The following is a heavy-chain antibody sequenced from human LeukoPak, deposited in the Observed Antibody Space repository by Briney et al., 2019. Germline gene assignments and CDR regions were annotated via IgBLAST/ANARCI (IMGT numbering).Heavy chain of an antibody. Sequence: PGGSLRLSCAAFGFTFTSYAMSWVRQAPGKGLEWVSAISGSGGSTYYADSVKGRFTTSRDNSKNTLYLQMNSLRAEDTAVYYCAKQGYSSSWNHLDYWGQGTLVTVSS. D-gene: IGHD6-13*01. J-gene: IGHJ4*02. CDR1: GFTFTSYA. V-gene: IGHV3-23*01. CDR3: AKQGYSSSWNHLDY. CDR2: ISGSGGST.